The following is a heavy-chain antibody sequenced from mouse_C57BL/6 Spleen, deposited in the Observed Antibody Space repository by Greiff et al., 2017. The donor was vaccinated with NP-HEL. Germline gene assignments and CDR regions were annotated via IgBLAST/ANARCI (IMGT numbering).Heavy chain of an antibody. CDR1: GYTFTSYW. D-gene: IGHD2-1*01. Sequence: VKLQQPGAELVKPGASVKVSCKASGYTFTSYWMHWVKQRPGQGLEWIGRIHPSDSDTNYNQKFKGKATLTVDKSSSTAYMPLSSLTSEDSAVYYGAIPYGNYPYWYFDVWGTGTTVTVAS. CDR3: AIPYGNYPYWYFDV. V-gene: IGHV1-74*01. J-gene: IGHJ1*03. CDR2: IHPSDSDT.